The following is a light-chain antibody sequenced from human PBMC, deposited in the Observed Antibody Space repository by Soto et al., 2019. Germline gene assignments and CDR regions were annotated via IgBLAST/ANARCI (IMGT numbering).Light chain of an antibody. CDR3: QQYAFSPLT. V-gene: IGKV3-20*01. Sequence: DIVLTQSPGVLSLSPGERATLSCRASHHITNNLLAWYQHKPGQAPRLLIYGAYDGAHRATGIPDRFSGSGSETDFTLTISRLEPEDLAVYYCQQYAFSPLTFGQGTKLEIK. J-gene: IGKJ1*01. CDR2: GAYDGA. CDR1: HHITNNL.